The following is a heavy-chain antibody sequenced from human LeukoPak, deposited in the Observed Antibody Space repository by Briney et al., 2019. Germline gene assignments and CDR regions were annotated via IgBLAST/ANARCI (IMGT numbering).Heavy chain of an antibody. CDR2: INHSGST. CDR1: GGSFSGYY. CDR3: ARRDIVVVPPDGNWFDP. J-gene: IGHJ5*02. Sequence: PSETLSLTCAVYGGSFSGYYWSWIRQPPGKGLEWIGEINHSGSTNYNPSLKSRVTISVDTSKNQFSLKLSSVTAADTAVYYCARRDIVVVPPDGNWFDPWGQGTLVTVSS. V-gene: IGHV4-34*01. D-gene: IGHD2-2*01.